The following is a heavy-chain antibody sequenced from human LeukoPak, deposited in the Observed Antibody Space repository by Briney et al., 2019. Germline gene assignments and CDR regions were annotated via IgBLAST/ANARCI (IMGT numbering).Heavy chain of an antibody. CDR3: AKDRGYGSGREFDY. D-gene: IGHD3-10*01. V-gene: IGHV3-23*01. Sequence: GGSLRLSCAASGFTFSSYAMSWVRQGPGKGLEWVSTTSDNGANTYYTDSVRGRFTISRDNSKNTLYLQLNSLRAEDTAVYYCAKDRGYGSGREFDYWGQGTLATVSS. CDR2: TSDNGANT. J-gene: IGHJ4*02. CDR1: GFTFSSYA.